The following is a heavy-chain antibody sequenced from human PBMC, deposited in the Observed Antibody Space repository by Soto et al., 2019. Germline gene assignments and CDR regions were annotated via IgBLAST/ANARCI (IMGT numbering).Heavy chain of an antibody. V-gene: IGHV3-53*01. Sequence: EVQLVESGGGLIQPGGSLRLSCAASGFTVSSDYMSWVRQAPGKGLEWVSVIYTGGSTYYADSMKGRFTFSRDNSKNTLYLQMNSLRAEDTAVYYCARAYGGNPALFDPWGQGTLVTVSS. J-gene: IGHJ5*02. CDR3: ARAYGGNPALFDP. CDR1: GFTVSSDY. CDR2: IYTGGST. D-gene: IGHD4-17*01.